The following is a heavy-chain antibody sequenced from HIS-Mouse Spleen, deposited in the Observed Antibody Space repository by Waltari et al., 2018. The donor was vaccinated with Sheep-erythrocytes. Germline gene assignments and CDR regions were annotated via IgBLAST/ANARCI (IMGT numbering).Heavy chain of an antibody. V-gene: IGHV1-2*02. CDR2: STPNRGGT. CDR3: ARGRIAAAVYAFDI. D-gene: IGHD6-13*01. CDR1: GYTFTGYY. Sequence: QVQLVQSGAEVKKPGASVKVSCKASGYTFTGYYMHWVRQAPGQGLEWMGWSTPNRGGTNYAQKFQGRLTMTRDTSISAAYMELSRLRSDDTAVYYCARGRIAAAVYAFDIWGQGTMVTVSS. J-gene: IGHJ3*02.